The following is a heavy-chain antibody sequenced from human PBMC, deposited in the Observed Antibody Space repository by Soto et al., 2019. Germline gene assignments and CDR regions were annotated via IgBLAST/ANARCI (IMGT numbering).Heavy chain of an antibody. V-gene: IGHV4-59*01. Sequence: SETLSPTCTVSGGSISSYYWSWIRQPPGKGLEWIGYIYYSGSTNYNPSLKSRVTISVDTSKNQFSLKLSSVTAADTAVYYCARGPSRFLEWLPPGNWFDPWGQGTLVTVSS. J-gene: IGHJ5*02. CDR1: GGSISSYY. CDR3: ARGPSRFLEWLPPGNWFDP. D-gene: IGHD3-3*01. CDR2: IYYSGST.